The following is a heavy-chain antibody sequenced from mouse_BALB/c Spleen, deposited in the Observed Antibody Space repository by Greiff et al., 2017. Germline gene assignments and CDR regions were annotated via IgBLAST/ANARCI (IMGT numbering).Heavy chain of an antibody. D-gene: IGHD1-2*01. V-gene: IGHV5-15*02. CDR1: GFTFSDYG. J-gene: IGHJ4*01. Sequence: EVQLQESGAGLVQPGGSRKLSCAASGFTFSDYGMTWVRQAPGQGPEWVAFIITLAYSIYYADTLTGSFTITRENAKNTLYLEMSSLRSEDTTMYYFVYYGIAMDYWGQGTSVTVSA. CDR3: VYYGIAMDY. CDR2: IITLAYSI.